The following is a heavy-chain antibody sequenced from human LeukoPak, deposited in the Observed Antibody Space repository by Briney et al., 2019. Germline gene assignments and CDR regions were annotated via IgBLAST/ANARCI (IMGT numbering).Heavy chain of an antibody. D-gene: IGHD4-23*01. J-gene: IGHJ4*02. CDR3: AREYGGNSWFNY. V-gene: IGHV4-59*01. CDR1: GGSISSYY. Sequence: PSETLSLTCTVSGGSISSYYWSWIRQPPGKGLDWIGYIYYSGSTNYNPSLKSRVTISVDTSKNQFSLKLSSVTAADTAVYYCAREYGGNSWFNYWGQGTLVTVSS. CDR2: IYYSGST.